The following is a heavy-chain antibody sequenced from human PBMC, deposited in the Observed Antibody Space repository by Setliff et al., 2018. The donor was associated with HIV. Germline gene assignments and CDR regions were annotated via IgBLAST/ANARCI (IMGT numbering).Heavy chain of an antibody. D-gene: IGHD4-4*01. J-gene: IGHJ4*02. V-gene: IGHV1-18*01. Sequence: ASVKVSCKASDYRFTSYAISWVRQAPGQGLEWMGWISAHNGHTNYAQKFQDRVTMTTDTSTNTAYMELSSLGSDDTAVYYCAKTSPKDGYSSDFWGQGTPVTVSS. CDR3: AKTSPKDGYSSDF. CDR2: ISAHNGHT. CDR1: DYRFTSYA.